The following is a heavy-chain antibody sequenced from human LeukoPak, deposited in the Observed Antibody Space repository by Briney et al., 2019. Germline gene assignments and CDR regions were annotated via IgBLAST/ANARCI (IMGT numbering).Heavy chain of an antibody. D-gene: IGHD6-13*01. J-gene: IGHJ5*02. V-gene: IGHV1-69*06. CDR3: ASRIAAAGTRNWFDP. CDR2: IIPIFGTA. Sequence: ASVKVSCKASGGTFSSYAISWVRQAPGQGLEWMGGIIPIFGTANYAQKFQGRVTITADKSTSTAYMELSSLRSEDTAVYYCASRIAAAGTRNWFDPWGQGTLVTVSS. CDR1: GGTFSSYA.